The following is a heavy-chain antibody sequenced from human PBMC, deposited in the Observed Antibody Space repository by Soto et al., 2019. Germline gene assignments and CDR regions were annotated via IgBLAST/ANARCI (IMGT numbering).Heavy chain of an antibody. CDR1: GFTFSSYG. J-gene: IGHJ5*02. Sequence: QVQLVESGGGVVQPGRSLRLSCAASGFTFSSYGMHWFRQAPGKGLEWVAVIWYDGSNKYYADSVKGRFTISRDNSKNTLYLQMNSLRAEDTAVYYCARNVRAAAGTRWFDPWGQGTLVTVSS. CDR3: ARNVRAAAGTRWFDP. CDR2: IWYDGSNK. D-gene: IGHD6-13*01. V-gene: IGHV3-33*01.